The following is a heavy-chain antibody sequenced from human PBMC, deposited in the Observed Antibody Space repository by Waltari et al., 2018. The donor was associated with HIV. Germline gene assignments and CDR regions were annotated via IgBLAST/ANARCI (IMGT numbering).Heavy chain of an antibody. CDR1: GFTFSNAW. D-gene: IGHD6-19*01. Sequence: EVQLVESGGGLVHPGGSLRLSCAASGFTFSNAWMNWVRQAPGKGPEGIDCIAINTAGGTAAYTAPVKVRFTITGDDSKTTQYLQMNSLKTEDTAVYYCQWYSSGWNWGRGTLVTVSS. J-gene: IGHJ4*02. CDR2: IAINTAGGTA. CDR3: QWYSSGWN. V-gene: IGHV3-15*04.